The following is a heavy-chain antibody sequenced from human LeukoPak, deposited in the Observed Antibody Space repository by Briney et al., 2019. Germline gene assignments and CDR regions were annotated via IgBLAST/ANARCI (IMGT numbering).Heavy chain of an antibody. Sequence: PGGSLRLSCAASGFTFSSYAMGWVRQAPGKGLEWVSAISGSGGSTYYADSVKGRFTISRDNSKNTLYLQMNSLRAEDTAVYYCAKGYGGNSVYYYYYMDVWGKGTTVTVSS. CDR3: AKGYGGNSVYYYYYMDV. CDR2: ISGSGGST. CDR1: GFTFSSYA. J-gene: IGHJ6*03. D-gene: IGHD4-23*01. V-gene: IGHV3-23*01.